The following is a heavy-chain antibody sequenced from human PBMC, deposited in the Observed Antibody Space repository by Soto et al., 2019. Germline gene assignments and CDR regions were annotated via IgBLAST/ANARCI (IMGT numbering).Heavy chain of an antibody. CDR3: AKCSAPGGGYVFDI. V-gene: IGHV3-23*01. J-gene: IGHJ3*02. Sequence: GGSLRLSCGASGFTFRSYAMTWVRQAPGKGLEWVSSISGSGGTIYYAGSVKGRFTISRDDSKNTLYLQMNNLRAEDTAVYYCAKCSAPGGGYVFDIWGQGTMVTVSS. CDR1: GFTFRSYA. D-gene: IGHD3-10*01. CDR2: ISGSGGTI.